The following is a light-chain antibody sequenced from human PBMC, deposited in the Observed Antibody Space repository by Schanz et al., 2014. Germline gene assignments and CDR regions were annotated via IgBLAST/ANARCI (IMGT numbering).Light chain of an antibody. CDR2: KAS. Sequence: DIQMTQSPSTLSASVGDRVTITCRASQSISSWLAWYQQKPGKAPKLLIYKASSLESGVPSRFSGSGSGTDFTLTISSLQAEDVALYYCQQYYSLPSFGQGTKVEIK. CDR1: QSISSW. V-gene: IGKV1-5*03. CDR3: QQYYSLPS. J-gene: IGKJ1*01.